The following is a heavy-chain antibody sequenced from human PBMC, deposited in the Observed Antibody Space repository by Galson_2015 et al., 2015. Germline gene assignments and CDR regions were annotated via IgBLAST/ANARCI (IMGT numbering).Heavy chain of an antibody. J-gene: IGHJ6*03. Sequence: SLRLSCAAPGFTFSSYWMSWVRQAPGKGLEWVANIKQDGSEKYYVDSVKGRFTISRDNAKNSLYLQMNSLRAEDTAVYYCARSSTVTTFHYYYYMDVWGKGTTVTVSS. CDR1: GFTFSSYW. D-gene: IGHD4-17*01. CDR3: ARSSTVTTFHYYYYMDV. CDR2: IKQDGSEK. V-gene: IGHV3-7*01.